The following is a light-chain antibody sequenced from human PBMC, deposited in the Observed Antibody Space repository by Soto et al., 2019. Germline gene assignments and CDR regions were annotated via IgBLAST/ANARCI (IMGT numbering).Light chain of an antibody. Sequence: QSALTQPASVSGSPGQSITISCTGTIDDVGAYNYVSWYQQRPGSAPQLILYDVNNRPSGASHRFSGSKSVNTAYLTISGLQGDDEAIYHCSSYTSTYSLVFGTGTQLTVL. CDR3: SSYTSTYSLV. CDR1: IDDVGAYNY. J-gene: IGLJ1*01. CDR2: DVN. V-gene: IGLV2-14*03.